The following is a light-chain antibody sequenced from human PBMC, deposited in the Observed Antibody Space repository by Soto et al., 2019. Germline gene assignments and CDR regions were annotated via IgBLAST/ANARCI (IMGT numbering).Light chain of an antibody. CDR3: QQYDNNPELT. V-gene: IGKV1-33*01. CDR1: QDISNY. Sequence: DIQMTQSPSSLSASVGDRVTITCQASQDISNYLNWYQQKPGKAPKLLIYDASNLETGVPSRFSGSGSGTDVTFTISSLQPEDIAKYYCQQYDNNPELTFGGGTKADI. J-gene: IGKJ4*01. CDR2: DAS.